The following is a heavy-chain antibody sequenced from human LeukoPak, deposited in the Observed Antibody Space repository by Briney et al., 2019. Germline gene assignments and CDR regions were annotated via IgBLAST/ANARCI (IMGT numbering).Heavy chain of an antibody. CDR1: GFTLSNYW. CDR3: ARGIFDEGLD. CDR2: INSDGSST. V-gene: IGHV3-74*01. Sequence: GGSLRLSCAASGFTLSNYWMHWVRQAPGKGPVWVSRINSDGSSTSYADSVKGRFNISRDNAKNTLYLQMSSLRAEHTAGYYCARGIFDEGLDWGQGTLVTVSS. J-gene: IGHJ4*02. D-gene: IGHD3-9*01.